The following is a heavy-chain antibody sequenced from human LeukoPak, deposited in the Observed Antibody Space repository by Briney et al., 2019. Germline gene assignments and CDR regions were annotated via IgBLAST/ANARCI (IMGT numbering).Heavy chain of an antibody. V-gene: IGHV3-48*03. J-gene: IGHJ5*02. CDR3: AKEIRGESRHNWFDP. CDR1: GFTFSSYE. D-gene: IGHD3-10*01. Sequence: GGSLRLSCAASGFTFSSYEMNWVRQAPGKGLEWVSYISSSGSTIYYADSVKGRFTISRDNSKNTLYLQMNSLRAEDTAVYYCAKEIRGESRHNWFDPWGQGTLVTVSS. CDR2: ISSSGSTI.